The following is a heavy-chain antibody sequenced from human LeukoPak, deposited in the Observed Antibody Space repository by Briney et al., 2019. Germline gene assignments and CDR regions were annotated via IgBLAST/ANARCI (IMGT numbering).Heavy chain of an antibody. Sequence: ASVKVSCKTSGYAFTTYYMHRVRQAPGQGLQWMGIINPSGGTATTYAQRFQGRLTVTRYMSTSTVYMQLSRLKSEDTAVYYCARSISGGGDAFDIWGQGTIVTVSS. D-gene: IGHD2-21*01. CDR1: GYAFTTYY. V-gene: IGHV1-46*01. J-gene: IGHJ3*02. CDR3: ARSISGGGDAFDI. CDR2: INPSGGTAT.